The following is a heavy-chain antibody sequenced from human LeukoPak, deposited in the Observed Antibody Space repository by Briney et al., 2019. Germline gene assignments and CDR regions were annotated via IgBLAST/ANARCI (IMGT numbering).Heavy chain of an antibody. J-gene: IGHJ6*03. CDR3: ARDDIGDSLYYYYYMDV. V-gene: IGHV1-8*01. CDR1: GYTFTSYD. D-gene: IGHD3-9*01. CDR2: MNPNSGNT. Sequence: GASVKVSCKASGYTFTSYDINWVRQATGQGLEWMGWMNPNSGNTGYAQKFQGRVTMTRNTSISTAYMELSSLRAEDTAVYYCARDDIGDSLYYYYYMDVWGKGTTVTVSS.